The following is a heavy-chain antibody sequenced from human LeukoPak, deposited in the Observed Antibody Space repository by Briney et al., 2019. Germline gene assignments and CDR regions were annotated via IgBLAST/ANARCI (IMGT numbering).Heavy chain of an antibody. V-gene: IGHV3-23*01. Sequence: HTGGSLRLSCAASGFTFSSYAMSWVRQAPGKGLEWVSAISGSGGSTYYADSVKGRFTISRDNSKNTLYLQMNSLRAEDTAVYYCANHGSSGYFDAFDIWGQGTMVTVSS. CDR1: GFTFSSYA. J-gene: IGHJ3*02. D-gene: IGHD3-22*01. CDR2: ISGSGGST. CDR3: ANHGSSGYFDAFDI.